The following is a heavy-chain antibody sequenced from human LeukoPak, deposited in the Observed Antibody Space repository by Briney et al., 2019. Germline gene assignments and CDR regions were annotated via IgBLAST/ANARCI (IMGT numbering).Heavy chain of an antibody. D-gene: IGHD6-6*01. J-gene: IGHJ6*03. CDR1: GGTFSSYA. Sequence: ASVKVSCKASGGTFSSYAISWVRQAPGQGLEWMGGIIPIFGTANYAQKFQGRVTITTDESTSTAYMELSSLRSEDTAVYYCARAWWVNSGVYRYYYYMDVWGKGTTVTVSS. CDR3: ARAWWVNSGVYRYYYYMDV. V-gene: IGHV1-69*05. CDR2: IIPIFGTA.